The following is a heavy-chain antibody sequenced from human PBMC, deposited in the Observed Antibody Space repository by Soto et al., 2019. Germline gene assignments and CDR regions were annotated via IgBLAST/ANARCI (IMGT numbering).Heavy chain of an antibody. CDR2: IYYSGST. CDR3: ARGRGMHYCMDV. D-gene: IGHD2-8*01. Sequence: PSETLSLTCSVSGGSISSSSYFWGWIRQPPGKGLEWIGYIYYSGSTYYNPSLKSRVTISVDTSKNQFSVKLSSVTAADTAVYYCARGRGMHYCMDVWGQGTTVTVSS. J-gene: IGHJ6*02. V-gene: IGHV4-31*03. CDR1: GGSISSSSYF.